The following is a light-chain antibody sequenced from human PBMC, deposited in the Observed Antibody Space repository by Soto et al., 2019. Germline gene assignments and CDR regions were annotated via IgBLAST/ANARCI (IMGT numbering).Light chain of an antibody. CDR2: GAS. Sequence: EIVMTQSPATLSVSPGESATLSCRASQSISSSKLAWYQQNPGQAPRLLMYGASNRATGIPARFSGSGSGTEFTITISSLQSEDFAVYSCQQYNAWPRTFG. CDR1: QSISSS. V-gene: IGKV3-15*01. J-gene: IGKJ1*01. CDR3: QQYNAWPRT.